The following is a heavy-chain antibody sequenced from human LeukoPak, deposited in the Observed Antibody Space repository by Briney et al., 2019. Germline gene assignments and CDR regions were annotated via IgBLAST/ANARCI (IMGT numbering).Heavy chain of an antibody. Sequence: GGSLRLSCAASGFIVSSNCMSWVRQAPGKGLEWVSIIYSGGSTFYADSVKGRFTISGHNSKNTLDLQMNPLRAEDTAVYYCARVRIGWYFDLWGRGTLVTVSS. D-gene: IGHD2-15*01. V-gene: IGHV3-53*04. CDR3: ARVRIGWYFDL. J-gene: IGHJ2*01. CDR1: GFIVSSNC. CDR2: IYSGGST.